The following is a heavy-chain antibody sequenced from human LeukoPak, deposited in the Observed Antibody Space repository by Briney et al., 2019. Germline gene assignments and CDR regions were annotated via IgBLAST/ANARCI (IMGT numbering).Heavy chain of an antibody. D-gene: IGHD1-1*01. J-gene: IGHJ4*02. Sequence: GESLKISCQGSGYSFTSYWIGWVRQMPGKGLEWVGIIYPGDPDTRYSPSFQGQVTISADKSITTAYLQWSSLKASDTAVYHCARLLLATGPDYWGQGTLVTVSS. V-gene: IGHV5-51*01. CDR1: GYSFTSYW. CDR2: IYPGDPDT. CDR3: ARLLLATGPDY.